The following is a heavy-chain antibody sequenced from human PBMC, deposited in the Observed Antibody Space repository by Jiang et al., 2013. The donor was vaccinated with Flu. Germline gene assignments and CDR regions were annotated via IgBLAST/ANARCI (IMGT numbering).Heavy chain of an antibody. D-gene: IGHD6-13*01. V-gene: IGHV4-61*01. CDR1: GGSISSESFY. J-gene: IGHJ6*02. CDR3: ARGGRIAAAGTWATWYYGMDV. Sequence: GLVKPSETLALTCTVSGGSISSESFYWTWIRQPPGKGLEWIGYIYYSGSTNYNPSLKSRVTISVDTSKNQFSLKLSSVTAADTAVYYCARGGRIAAAGTWATWYYGMDVWGQGTTVTVSS. CDR2: IYYSGST.